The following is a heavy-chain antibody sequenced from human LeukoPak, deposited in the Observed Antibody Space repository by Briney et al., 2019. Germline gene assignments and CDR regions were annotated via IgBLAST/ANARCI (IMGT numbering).Heavy chain of an antibody. CDR2: ISSSSSYI. J-gene: IGHJ4*02. CDR1: GFTFSSYS. CDR3: ARDRPSDFWSGYYYY. D-gene: IGHD3-3*01. Sequence: GGSLRLSSAASGFTFSSYSMNWVRHAPGKGLEWVSSISSSSSYIYYADSVKGRFTISRDNAKNSLYLQMNSLRAEDTAVYYCARDRPSDFWSGYYYYWGQGTLVTVSS. V-gene: IGHV3-21*01.